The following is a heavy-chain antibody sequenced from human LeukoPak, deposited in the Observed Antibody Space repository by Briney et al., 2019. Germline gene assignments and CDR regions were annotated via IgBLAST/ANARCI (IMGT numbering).Heavy chain of an antibody. CDR3: ARGKYYYDSSGSHNWFDP. V-gene: IGHV4-59*12. CDR1: GGSISSYY. CDR2: IYYSGST. J-gene: IGHJ5*02. Sequence: SETLSLTCTVSGGSISSYYWSWIRQPPGKGLEWIGYIYYSGSTYYNPSLKSRVTISVDRSKNQFSLKLSSVTAADTAVYYCARGKYYYDSSGSHNWFDPWGQGTLVTVSS. D-gene: IGHD3-22*01.